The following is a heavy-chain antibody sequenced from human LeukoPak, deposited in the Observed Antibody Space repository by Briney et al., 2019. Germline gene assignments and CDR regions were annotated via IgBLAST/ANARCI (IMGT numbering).Heavy chain of an antibody. V-gene: IGHV4-38-2*02. D-gene: IGHD1-26*01. CDR2: IYHSGGA. CDR3: ARFGIVGTTDVFDL. CDR1: GYSLNNGYY. J-gene: IGHJ3*01. Sequence: SETLSLTCTVSGYSLNNGYYWAWIRQPPGKGLECIGNIYHSGGAYYSPSLKSRVTISVDTSKNQFSLKLRSVTAADTAVYYCARFGIVGTTDVFDLWGQGTAVTVSS.